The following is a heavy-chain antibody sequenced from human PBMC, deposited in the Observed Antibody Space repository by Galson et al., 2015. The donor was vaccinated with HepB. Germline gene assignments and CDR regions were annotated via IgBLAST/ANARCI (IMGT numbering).Heavy chain of an antibody. CDR2: INPNSGGT. D-gene: IGHD2-15*01. CDR3: ARSLYCSGGSCSRGWWFDP. Sequence: SVKVSCKASGYTFTGYYMHWVRQAPGQGLEWMGWINPNSGGTNYAQKFQGWVTMTRDTSISTAYMELSRLRSDDTAVYYCARSLYCSGGSCSRGWWFDPWGQGTLVTVSS. CDR1: GYTFTGYY. J-gene: IGHJ5*02. V-gene: IGHV1-2*04.